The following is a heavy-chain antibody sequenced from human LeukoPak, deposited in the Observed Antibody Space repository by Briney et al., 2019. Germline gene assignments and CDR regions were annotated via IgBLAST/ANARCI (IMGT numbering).Heavy chain of an antibody. J-gene: IGHJ4*02. CDR2: ISGSGGST. CDR3: AKGISFVTTITKYYFDY. Sequence: LSGGSLRLSCAASGFTFSSYAMSWVRQAPGKGLKWVSAISGSGGSTYYADSVKGRFTISRDNSKNTLYLQMNSLRAEDTAVYYCAKGISFVTTITKYYFDYWGQGTLVTVSS. V-gene: IGHV3-23*01. CDR1: GFTFSSYA. D-gene: IGHD5-12*01.